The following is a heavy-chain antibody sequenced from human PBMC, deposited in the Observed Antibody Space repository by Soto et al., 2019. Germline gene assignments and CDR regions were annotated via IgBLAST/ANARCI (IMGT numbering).Heavy chain of an antibody. Sequence: GGSLRLSCAASGFTFSSYAMSWVRQAPGKGLEWVSAISGSGGSTYYADSVKGRFTISRDNSKNTLYLQMNSLRAEDTAVYYCAKDVIFFSSQPAALDYWGQGTLVTVSS. CDR3: AKDVIFFSSQPAALDY. CDR1: GFTFSSYA. V-gene: IGHV3-23*01. CDR2: ISGSGGST. D-gene: IGHD2-2*01. J-gene: IGHJ4*02.